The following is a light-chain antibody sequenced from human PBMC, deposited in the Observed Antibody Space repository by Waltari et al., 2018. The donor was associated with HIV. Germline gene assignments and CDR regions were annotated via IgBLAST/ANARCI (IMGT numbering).Light chain of an antibody. CDR2: QDS. CDR1: KLGDKY. V-gene: IGLV3-1*01. J-gene: IGLJ1*01. Sequence: SYELTQPPSVSVSPGQTASITCSGDKLGDKYACWYQQKPGQSPVVVIYQDSDRPSGIPERFSGSNSGHTATLTISRVEAGDEADYFCQVWDSNSDQFVFGSGTKVTVL. CDR3: QVWDSNSDQFV.